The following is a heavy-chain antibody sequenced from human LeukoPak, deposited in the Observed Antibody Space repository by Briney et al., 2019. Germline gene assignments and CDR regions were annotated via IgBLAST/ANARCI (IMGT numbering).Heavy chain of an antibody. J-gene: IGHJ6*02. CDR3: ARVLFGDGYRTYGMDV. CDR1: GFTFSNYA. V-gene: IGHV3-23*01. D-gene: IGHD3-10*01. CDR2: ITGSGGGT. Sequence: GASLRLSCAASGFTFSNYAMSWVRQAPGKGLEWVSAITGSGGGTYYADSVKGRFTISRDNSKNTLYLQMNSLRAEDTAVYYCARVLFGDGYRTYGMDVWGQGTTVTVSS.